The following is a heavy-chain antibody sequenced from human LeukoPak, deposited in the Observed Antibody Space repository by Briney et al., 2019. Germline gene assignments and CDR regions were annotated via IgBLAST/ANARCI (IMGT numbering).Heavy chain of an antibody. V-gene: IGHV3-23*01. Sequence: GGTLRLSCAASGFIFSRYGMSWVRQAPGKGLEWVSAISGSGGTTYYADSVKGRFTISRDNSKNTLYLQINSLRAEDTAVYYCAKDHLPGIVVADRDYWGLGTLVTVSS. D-gene: IGHD6-19*01. CDR1: GFIFSRYG. CDR3: AKDHLPGIVVADRDY. J-gene: IGHJ4*02. CDR2: ISGSGGTT.